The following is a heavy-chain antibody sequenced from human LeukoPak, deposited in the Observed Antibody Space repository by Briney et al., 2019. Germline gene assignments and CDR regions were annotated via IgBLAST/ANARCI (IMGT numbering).Heavy chain of an antibody. CDR3: ARVSGYDWESSYDY. D-gene: IGHD5-12*01. J-gene: IGHJ4*02. V-gene: IGHV4-59*01. CDR1: GDSISSYY. Sequence: SETLSITCTVSGDSISSYYWSWIRQPPGKGLEWIGYIYYSGSTNYNPSLKSRVTISVDTSKNQFSLKLSSVTAADTAVYYCARVSGYDWESSYDYWGQGTLVTVSS. CDR2: IYYSGST.